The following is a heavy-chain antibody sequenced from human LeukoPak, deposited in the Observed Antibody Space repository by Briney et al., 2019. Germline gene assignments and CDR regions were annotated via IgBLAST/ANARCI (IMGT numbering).Heavy chain of an antibody. D-gene: IGHD6-19*01. V-gene: IGHV1-18*04. Sequence: ASVKVSCKVSGYTFTTYGISWVRQAPGQGLEWMPWISTYNGNTNYAQMLQGRVTMTTDASTNTAYMELRSLRSDDTAVYYCARAWEQWPGTTAYFDYWGQGTLVTVSS. CDR1: GYTFTTYG. J-gene: IGHJ4*02. CDR2: ISTYNGNT. CDR3: ARAWEQWPGTTAYFDY.